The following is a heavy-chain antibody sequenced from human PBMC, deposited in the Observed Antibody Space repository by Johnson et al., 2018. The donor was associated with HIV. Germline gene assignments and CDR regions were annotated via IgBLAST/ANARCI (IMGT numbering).Heavy chain of an antibody. D-gene: IGHD3-22*01. Sequence: QVQLVESGGGVVQPGRSLRLSCAASGFTFSSYAMHWVRQAPGKGLEWVAVISDDVNNKYYADSVKGRFTISRDNSKNTLYLQMNSLRAGDTAVYYCARSRYDSSGYGIWGQGTMVTVSS. CDR1: GFTFSSYA. V-gene: IGHV3-30*04. CDR2: ISDDVNNK. J-gene: IGHJ3*02. CDR3: ARSRYDSSGYGI.